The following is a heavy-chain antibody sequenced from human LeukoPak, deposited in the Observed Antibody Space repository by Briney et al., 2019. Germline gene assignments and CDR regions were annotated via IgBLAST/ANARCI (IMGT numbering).Heavy chain of an antibody. CDR2: ISTSGGRT. CDR3: ASESSGSSQDAFDI. D-gene: IGHD6-19*01. CDR1: GFTFSSCA. V-gene: IGHV3-23*01. J-gene: IGHJ3*02. Sequence: GGSLRLSCAASGFTFSSCAMSWVRQAPGKGLEWVSAISTSGGRTFYADSVKGRFSISRDSSKNILYLQMNSLRAEGTAVYYCASESSGSSQDAFDIWGQGTMVTVSS.